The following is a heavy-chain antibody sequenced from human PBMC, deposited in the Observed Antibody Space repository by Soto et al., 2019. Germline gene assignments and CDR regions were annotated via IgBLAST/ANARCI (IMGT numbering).Heavy chain of an antibody. J-gene: IGHJ4*02. Sequence: QVQLVQSGAEVKKPGASVKVSCKASGYTFTNFGISWVRQAPGQVLEWMGWVSAYTGNTNYAQKFQGRVTMTTDTSTSTAYMEMRSLRSDDTAVYYCARGPESRSTSYFDYWGQGPLATVSS. CDR1: GYTFTNFG. D-gene: IGHD2-2*01. V-gene: IGHV1-18*01. CDR3: ARGPESRSTSYFDY. CDR2: VSAYTGNT.